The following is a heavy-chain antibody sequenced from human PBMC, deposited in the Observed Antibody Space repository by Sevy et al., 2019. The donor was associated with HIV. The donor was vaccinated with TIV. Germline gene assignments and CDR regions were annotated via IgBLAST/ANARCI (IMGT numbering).Heavy chain of an antibody. Sequence: GGSLRLSCAASGFTFSSYAMHWVRQAPGKGLEWVAVISYDGSNKYYADSVKGRFTISRDNSKNTLYLQMNSLRAEDTAVYYCARGGFLYCSSTSCATPDDYWGQGTLVTVSS. CDR2: ISYDGSNK. CDR1: GFTFSSYA. J-gene: IGHJ4*02. CDR3: ARGGFLYCSSTSCATPDDY. V-gene: IGHV3-30-3*01. D-gene: IGHD2-2*01.